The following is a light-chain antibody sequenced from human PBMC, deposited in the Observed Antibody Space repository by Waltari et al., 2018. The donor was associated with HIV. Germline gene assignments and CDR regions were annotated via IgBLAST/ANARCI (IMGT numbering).Light chain of an antibody. V-gene: IGLV1-40*01. Sequence: QSVLTQPPSVSGAPGPRVTIPFTGSSPNIGAGYDVHWYPQLPGTAPKLLIYGNSNRPSGVPDRFSGSKSGTSASLAITGLQAEDEADYYCQSYDSSLSGWVFGGGTKLTVL. CDR2: GNS. J-gene: IGLJ3*02. CDR3: QSYDSSLSGWV. CDR1: SPNIGAGYD.